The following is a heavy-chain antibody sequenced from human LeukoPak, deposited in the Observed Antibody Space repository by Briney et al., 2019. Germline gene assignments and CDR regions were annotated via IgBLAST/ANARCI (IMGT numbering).Heavy chain of an antibody. Sequence: SQTLSLTCTVSGGSISSGGYYWSWIRQHPGKDLEWIGYIYYSGSTYYNPSLKSRVTISVDTSKNQFSLKLSSVTAADTAVYYCARGLMRLRLGDNWFDPWGQGTLVTVSS. D-gene: IGHD3-16*01. CDR3: ARGLMRLRLGDNWFDP. CDR2: IYYSGST. V-gene: IGHV4-31*03. J-gene: IGHJ5*02. CDR1: GGSISSGGYY.